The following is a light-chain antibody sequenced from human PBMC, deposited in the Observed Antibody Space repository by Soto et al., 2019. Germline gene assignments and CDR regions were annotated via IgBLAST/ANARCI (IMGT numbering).Light chain of an antibody. Sequence: QSALTQPASVSGSPGQSVTISCTGPRSDIGDSNFISWYQQSPGKAPRLLIYEVNNRPSGVSRRFSGSKAGNTASLTISGLLEDDEADYFCASFRSGTILVFCSGTKLTVL. CDR2: EVN. CDR3: ASFRSGTILV. V-gene: IGLV2-14*01. CDR1: RSDIGDSNF. J-gene: IGLJ1*01.